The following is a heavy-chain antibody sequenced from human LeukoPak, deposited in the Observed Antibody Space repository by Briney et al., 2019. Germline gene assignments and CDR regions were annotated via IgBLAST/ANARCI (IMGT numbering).Heavy chain of an antibody. CDR1: GGTFSSYA. J-gene: IGHJ5*02. CDR2: IIPIFGTA. Sequence: SVKVSCKASGGTFSSYAISWVRQAPGQGLEWMGGIIPIFGTANYAQKFQGRVTITTDESTSTGYMELSSLRSEDTAVYYCARGDEVIATPGGWFDPWGQGTLVTVSS. CDR3: ARGDEVIATPGGWFDP. V-gene: IGHV1-69*05. D-gene: IGHD3-16*01.